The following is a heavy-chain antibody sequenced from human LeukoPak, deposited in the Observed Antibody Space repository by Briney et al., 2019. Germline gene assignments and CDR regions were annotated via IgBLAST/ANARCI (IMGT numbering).Heavy chain of an antibody. Sequence: QPGGSLRLSCAASGFTFSSYWMHWVRQAPGKGLVWVSRINSDGSSTSYADSVKGRFIISRDNAKKSVYLQMNSLGAADTAVYYCAKSGGSPADYWGQGTLVTVPS. CDR1: GFTFSSYW. D-gene: IGHD3-10*01. CDR3: AKSGGSPADY. V-gene: IGHV3-74*01. J-gene: IGHJ4*02. CDR2: INSDGSST.